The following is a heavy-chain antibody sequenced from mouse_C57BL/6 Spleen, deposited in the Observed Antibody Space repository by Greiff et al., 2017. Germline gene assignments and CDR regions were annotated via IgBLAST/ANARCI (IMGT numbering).Heavy chain of an antibody. J-gene: IGHJ1*03. Sequence: VQLQQSGPGLVAPSQSLSITCTVSGFSLTSYGVDWVRQPPGKGLEWLGVIWGGGSTNYNSALMSRLSISKDNSKSQVFLKMNSLQTDDTAMYXCAKQGGDYYGSSYGWYFDVWGTGTTVTVSS. CDR3: AKQGGDYYGSSYGWYFDV. D-gene: IGHD1-1*01. CDR2: IWGGGST. V-gene: IGHV2-9*01. CDR1: GFSLTSYG.